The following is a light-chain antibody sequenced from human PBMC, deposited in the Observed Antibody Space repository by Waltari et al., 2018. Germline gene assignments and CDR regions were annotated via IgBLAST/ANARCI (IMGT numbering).Light chain of an antibody. CDR3: QQYNRWPPIA. V-gene: IGKV3-15*01. J-gene: IGKJ5*01. CDR1: QSIADN. CDR2: GSS. Sequence: VMTQSPATLSVSPGERATLSCRASQSIADNLAGYQQRRGQAPRLLIYGSSARDTGVQARFTGRGSGADFTLTISSLQSEDTTLYYCQQYNRWPPIAFGLGTRLEI.